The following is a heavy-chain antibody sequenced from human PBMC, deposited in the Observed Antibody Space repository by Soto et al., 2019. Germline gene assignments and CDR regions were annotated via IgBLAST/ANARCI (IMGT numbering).Heavy chain of an antibody. CDR2: TYYRSKWYN. Sequence: SPTLSLTCAISGDSVSSNSAAWNWIRQSPSRGLEWLGRTYYRSKWYNDYAVSVKSRITINPDTSKNQFSLQLNSVTPEDTAVYYCARERGWLQLMQPYYFDYWGQGTLVTVSS. J-gene: IGHJ4*02. D-gene: IGHD5-12*01. CDR3: ARERGWLQLMQPYYFDY. V-gene: IGHV6-1*01. CDR1: GDSVSSNSAA.